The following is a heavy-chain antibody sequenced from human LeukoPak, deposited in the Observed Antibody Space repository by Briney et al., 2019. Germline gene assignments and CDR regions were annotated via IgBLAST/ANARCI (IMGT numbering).Heavy chain of an antibody. Sequence: GGSLRLSCAASGFTFSSYWMHWVRQAPGKGLVWVSRINSDGSSTIYADSVKGRFTISRDNAKNTLYLQMNSLRAEDTAVYYCARIYDFWSGYYTDTVPGGSYYGMDVWGQGTTVTVSS. CDR3: ARIYDFWSGYYTDTVPGGSYYGMDV. CDR1: GFTFSSYW. CDR2: INSDGSST. J-gene: IGHJ6*02. D-gene: IGHD3-3*01. V-gene: IGHV3-74*01.